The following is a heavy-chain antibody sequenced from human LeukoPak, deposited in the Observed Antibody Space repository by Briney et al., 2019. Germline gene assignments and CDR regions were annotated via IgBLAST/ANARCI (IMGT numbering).Heavy chain of an antibody. CDR2: IWYDGSNK. J-gene: IGHJ4*02. CDR1: GFTFSSSG. Sequence: PGRSLRLSCAASGFTFSSSGMHWVRQAPGKGLEWVAVIWYDGSNKYYADSVKGRFTISRDNSKNTLYLQMNSLRAEDTAVYYCARDGYYDFWSGYYGYFDYWGQGTLVTVSS. CDR3: ARDGYYDFWSGYYGYFDY. D-gene: IGHD3-3*01. V-gene: IGHV3-33*08.